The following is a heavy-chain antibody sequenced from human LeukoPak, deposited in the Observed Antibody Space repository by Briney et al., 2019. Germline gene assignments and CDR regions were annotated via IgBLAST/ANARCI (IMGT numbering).Heavy chain of an antibody. V-gene: IGHV3-53*01. D-gene: IGHD4-23*01. CDR1: GFVVSNTY. CDR2: IYTGGST. Sequence: GGSLRLSCAASGFVVSNTYMSWVRQAPGKGLEWVSVIYTGGSTDYADSVKGRFTIYRDNSKSTLYLQMNSLRAEDTAVYYCARALVTRGISPGSNWGQGTLVTVSS. J-gene: IGHJ4*02. CDR3: ARALVTRGISPGSN.